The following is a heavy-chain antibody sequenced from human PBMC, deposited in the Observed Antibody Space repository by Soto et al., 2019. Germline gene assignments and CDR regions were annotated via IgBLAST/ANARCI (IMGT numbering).Heavy chain of an antibody. CDR3: ARVSATGTRWFDS. J-gene: IGHJ5*01. CDR2: ICYRGNT. V-gene: IGHV4-31*03. Sequence: SETLSLTCSVSGASLSSGAFCWSWIRQHPGKALEWIGYICYRGNTYYNPSLKSRVTISRDTSKSHFSLNVNSVTAADTALYYCARVSATGTRWFDSWGQGTLVTVS. CDR1: GASLSSGAFC. D-gene: IGHD1-1*01.